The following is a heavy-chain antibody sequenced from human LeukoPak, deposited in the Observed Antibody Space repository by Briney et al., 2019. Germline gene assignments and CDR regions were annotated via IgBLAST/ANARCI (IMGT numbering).Heavy chain of an antibody. CDR1: GGSITSYY. V-gene: IGHV4-4*07. Sequence: SETLSLTCTVSGGSITSYYWSWIRQPAGKGLEWIGRIYSSGNTNYNPSLKGRVTMSVDTSKNQFSLKLSSVTAADTAVYYCARRYCSSTTCYGYFDYWGQGTLVTVSS. D-gene: IGHD2-2*01. CDR2: IYSSGNT. CDR3: ARRYCSSTTCYGYFDY. J-gene: IGHJ4*02.